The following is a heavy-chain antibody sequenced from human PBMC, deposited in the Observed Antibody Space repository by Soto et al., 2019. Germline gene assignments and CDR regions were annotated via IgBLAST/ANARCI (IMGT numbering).Heavy chain of an antibody. CDR1: GLTVSGKKY. V-gene: IGHV3-53*01. Sequence: PGGSLRLSCAASGLTVSGKKYVAWVRQALGKGLEWVSALYDVDGSFYSDSVKGRFTTSSDSSKTTVYLQMNDLRPADTAVYYCATWHEREHAYDVWGQGTTVTVSS. CDR3: ATWHEREHAYDV. CDR2: LYDVDGS. J-gene: IGHJ3*01. D-gene: IGHD1-1*01.